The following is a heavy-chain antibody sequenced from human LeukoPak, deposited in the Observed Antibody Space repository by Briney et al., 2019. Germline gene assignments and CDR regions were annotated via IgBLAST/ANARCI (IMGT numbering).Heavy chain of an antibody. J-gene: IGHJ4*02. D-gene: IGHD4-17*01. V-gene: IGHV4-59*01. CDR1: GGSFSGYY. CDR2: IYYSGST. CDR3: ARGGDYGDYRSFDY. Sequence: PSETLSLTCAVYGGSFSGYYWSWIRQPPGKGLEWIGYIYYSGSTNYNPSLKSRVTISVDTSKNQFSLKLSSVTAADTAVYYCARGGDYGDYRSFDYWGQGTLVTVSS.